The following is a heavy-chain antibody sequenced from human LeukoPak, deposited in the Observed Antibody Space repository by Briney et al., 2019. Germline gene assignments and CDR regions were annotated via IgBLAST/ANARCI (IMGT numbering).Heavy chain of an antibody. D-gene: IGHD4-23*01. CDR1: GGTFSSYA. J-gene: IGHJ5*02. V-gene: IGHV1-69*05. CDR3: ARDWPYGGNRLWFDP. CDR2: IIPIFGTA. Sequence: GASVKVSCKASGGTFSSYAISWVRQAPGQGLEWMGGIIPIFGTANYAHKFQGRVTITTDESTSTAYMQMSSLRSEDTAVYYCARDWPYGGNRLWFDPWGQGTLVTVSS.